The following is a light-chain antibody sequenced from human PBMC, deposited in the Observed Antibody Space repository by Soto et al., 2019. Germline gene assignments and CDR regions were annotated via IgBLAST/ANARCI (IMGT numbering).Light chain of an antibody. CDR3: SAYTTGNTLVV. Sequence: SVLTQPASVSGSPGQSITISCTGTSSDVGGYNYVSWYQQHPGRAPKLIIYEVSNRPSGVSNRFSGSKSGNTASLAISGLQAEDEAVYYCSAYTTGNTLVVVGGGTKLTVL. V-gene: IGLV2-14*01. CDR2: EVS. J-gene: IGLJ2*01. CDR1: SSDVGGYNY.